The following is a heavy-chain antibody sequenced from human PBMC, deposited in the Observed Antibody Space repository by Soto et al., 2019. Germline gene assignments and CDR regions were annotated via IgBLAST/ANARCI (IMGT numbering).Heavy chain of an antibody. J-gene: IGHJ6*02. V-gene: IGHV5-51*01. CDR3: ARTAAAGKYYYGVDV. Sequence: PGESLKISCKGSGYNFTSYWIGWVRKIPGKGLEWMGIIYPGDSDTRYSPSFQGQVTISADKSISTAYLQWSSLKASDTAIYYCARTAAAGKYYYGVDVWGQGTTVTVSS. CDR2: IYPGDSDT. D-gene: IGHD6-13*01. CDR1: GYNFTSYW.